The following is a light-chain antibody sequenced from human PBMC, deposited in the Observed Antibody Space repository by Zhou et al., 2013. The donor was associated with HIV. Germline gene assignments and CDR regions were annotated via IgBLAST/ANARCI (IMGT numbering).Light chain of an antibody. CDR3: QQTYSTPWT. J-gene: IGKJ1*01. CDR2: SAS. CDR1: QDIRNY. V-gene: IGKV1-16*02. Sequence: DVQMTQSPSSLSASLGDRVTITCRASQDIRNYVAWFQQRPGKVPKSLIYSASSLQSGVPSKFSGSGSGKDFSLTINSLQPEDFATYSCQQTYSTPWTFGQGTKVDIK.